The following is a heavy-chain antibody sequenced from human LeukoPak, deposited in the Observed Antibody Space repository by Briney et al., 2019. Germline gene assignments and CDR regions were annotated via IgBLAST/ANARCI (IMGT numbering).Heavy chain of an antibody. CDR2: VRVNGRST. CDR1: GFTFSTYD. Sequence: PGGSLRLSCTASGFTFSTYDMNWVRQAPGKGLEWVSTVRVNGRSTYYADSVKGRFTISRDNSKNTLFLQMNSLRAEDTALYYCAKPGEPSSYYFDYWGQGALVTVSS. D-gene: IGHD1-14*01. V-gene: IGHV3-23*01. CDR3: AKPGEPSSYYFDY. J-gene: IGHJ4*02.